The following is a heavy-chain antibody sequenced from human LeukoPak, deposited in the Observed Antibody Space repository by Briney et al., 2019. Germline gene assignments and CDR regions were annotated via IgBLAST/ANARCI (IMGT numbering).Heavy chain of an antibody. D-gene: IGHD5-24*01. Sequence: GGSLRLPCTASGFTFGDYAMSWVRQAPGKGLEWVSAISGSGGSTYYADSVKGRFTISRDNSKNTLYLQMNSLIAEDTAVYYCAKSGYNRFDYWGQGTRVTVSS. CDR2: ISGSGGST. J-gene: IGHJ4*02. CDR1: GFTFGDYA. CDR3: AKSGYNRFDY. V-gene: IGHV3-23*01.